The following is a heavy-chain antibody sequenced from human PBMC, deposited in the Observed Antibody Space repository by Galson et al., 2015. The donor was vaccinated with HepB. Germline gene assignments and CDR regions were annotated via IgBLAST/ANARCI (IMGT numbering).Heavy chain of an antibody. Sequence: SVKVSCKASGYTFIGYYMHWVRQAPGQGLEWMGWINPNSGGTNYAQKFQGRVTMTRDTSISTAYMELSRLRSDDTAVYYCARWDGRSSGAFDIWGQGTMVTVSS. J-gene: IGHJ3*02. V-gene: IGHV1-2*02. D-gene: IGHD6-6*01. CDR3: ARWDGRSSGAFDI. CDR1: GYTFIGYY. CDR2: INPNSGGT.